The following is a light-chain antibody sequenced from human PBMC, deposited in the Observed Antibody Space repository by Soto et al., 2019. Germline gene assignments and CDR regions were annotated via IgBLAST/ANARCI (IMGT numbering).Light chain of an antibody. CDR2: DAS. CDR3: QQRRGT. V-gene: IGKV3-11*01. Sequence: ESVLTQSPATLSLSPGDRATLSCRASQSVSTYLGWYQQKPGQAPRLLLYDASKRATGIPARFSGSGSGTDFTLTMSSLVPEDFAVYYCQQRRGTFGQGTKVEVK. CDR1: QSVSTY. J-gene: IGKJ2*02.